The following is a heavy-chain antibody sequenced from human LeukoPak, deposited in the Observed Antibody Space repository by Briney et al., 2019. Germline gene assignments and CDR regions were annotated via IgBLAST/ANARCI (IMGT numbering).Heavy chain of an antibody. CDR1: GFTFSSYG. CDR2: ISGSGGST. Sequence: GGSLRLSCAASGFTFSSYGMSWVRQAPGKGLEWVSAISGSGGSTYYADSVKGRFTISRDNSKNTLYLQMNSLRAEDTAVYYCAKELRITMVRGVIITEGPFDYWGQGTLVTVSS. J-gene: IGHJ4*02. V-gene: IGHV3-23*01. D-gene: IGHD3-10*01. CDR3: AKELRITMVRGVIITEGPFDY.